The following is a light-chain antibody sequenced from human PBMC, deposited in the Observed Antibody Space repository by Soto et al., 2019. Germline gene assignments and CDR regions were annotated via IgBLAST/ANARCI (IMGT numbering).Light chain of an antibody. J-gene: IGKJ1*01. CDR2: DAS. V-gene: IGKV1-5*01. CDR1: QSVNNW. Sequence: DIQMTQYPSTLSASVGERVTISCRASQSVNNWLAWYQRKPGQAPKLLIHDASTLESGIPSRFSGSGSGTECTLTISSLQPDDFATYYCQQYNSYWTFGQGTKVEI. CDR3: QQYNSYWT.